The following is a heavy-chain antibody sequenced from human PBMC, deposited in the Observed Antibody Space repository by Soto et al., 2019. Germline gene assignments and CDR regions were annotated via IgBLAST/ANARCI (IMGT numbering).Heavy chain of an antibody. CDR3: ARLSYRSFNFDY. Sequence: SGPTLVNPTQTLTLTCTFSGFSLSTSGMCVSWLRQPPGKALEWLALIDWDDDKYYSTSLKARLTISKDTSKNQVVLTVTNMDPVDTATYFCARLSYRSFNFDYWGQGTLVTVSS. CDR1: GFSLSTSGMC. J-gene: IGHJ4*02. CDR2: IDWDDDK. D-gene: IGHD3-16*02. V-gene: IGHV2-70*01.